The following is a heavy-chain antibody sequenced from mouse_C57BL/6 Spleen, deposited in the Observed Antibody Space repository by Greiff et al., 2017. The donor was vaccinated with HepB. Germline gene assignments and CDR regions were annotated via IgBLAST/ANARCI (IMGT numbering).Heavy chain of an antibody. CDR3: GSSSYVGYYFDY. Sequence: QVQLQQSGAELVRPGASVKLSCKASGYTFTDYYINWVKQRPGQGLEWIARIYPGSGNTYYNEKFKGKATLTAEKSSSTAYMQLSSLTSEDSAVYFCGSSSYVGYYFDYWGQGTTLTVSS. D-gene: IGHD1-1*01. CDR2: IYPGSGNT. J-gene: IGHJ2*01. CDR1: GYTFTDYY. V-gene: IGHV1-76*01.